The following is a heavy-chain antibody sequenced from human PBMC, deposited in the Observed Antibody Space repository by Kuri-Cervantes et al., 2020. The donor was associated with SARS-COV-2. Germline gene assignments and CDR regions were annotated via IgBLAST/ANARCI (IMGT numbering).Heavy chain of an antibody. J-gene: IGHJ4*02. CDR3: ARDRYYDSSGPMIDH. Sequence: GGSLRLSCAASGFTFSSYGMHWVRQAPGKGLEWVAVIWYDGSNKYYADSVKGRFTISRDNSKNTLYLQLNSLRAEDTAVYYCARDRYYDSSGPMIDHWGQGTLVTVSS. V-gene: IGHV3-33*01. CDR2: IWYDGSNK. CDR1: GFTFSSYG. D-gene: IGHD3-22*01.